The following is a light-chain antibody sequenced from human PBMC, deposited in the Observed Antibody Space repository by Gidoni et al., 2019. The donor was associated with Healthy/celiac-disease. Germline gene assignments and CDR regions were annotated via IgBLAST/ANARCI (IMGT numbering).Light chain of an antibody. CDR2: GAS. CDR3: QQYGSSPYT. Sequence: IVLTQSPGTLSWSPGERATLSCRASQSVSSSYLAWYQQKPGQAPRLLIYGASSRGTGIPDRCSGSGSGTDFTLTIIRLEPQDFAVYYCQQYGSSPYTFGGGTKVEIK. J-gene: IGKJ4*01. V-gene: IGKV3-20*01. CDR1: QSVSSSY.